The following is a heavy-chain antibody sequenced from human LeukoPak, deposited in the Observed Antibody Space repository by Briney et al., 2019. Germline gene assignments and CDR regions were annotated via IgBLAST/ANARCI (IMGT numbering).Heavy chain of an antibody. CDR1: GFTFSSYA. V-gene: IGHV3-23*01. D-gene: IGHD3-22*01. CDR3: AKGYYYDSSGYYDAFDI. Sequence: GGSLRLSCAASGFTFSSYAMSWVRQAPGKGLEWVSAISGSGGSTYYADSVKGRFTISRDNSKNTLYLQMNSLRAEDTAVYYCAKGYYYDSSGYYDAFDIWGQGTMVTVSS. J-gene: IGHJ3*02. CDR2: ISGSGGST.